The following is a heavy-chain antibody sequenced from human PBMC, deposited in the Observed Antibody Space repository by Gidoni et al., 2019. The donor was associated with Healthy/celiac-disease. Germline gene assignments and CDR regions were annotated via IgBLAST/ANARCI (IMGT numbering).Heavy chain of an antibody. CDR1: GGSFSGYY. V-gene: IGHV4-34*01. Sequence: QVQLQQWGAGLLKPSATLSLTCAVYGGSFSGYYWSWIRQPPGKGLEWIGEINHSGSTNYNPSLKSRVTISVDTSKNQFSLKLSSVTAADTAVYYCARGGKVHISSGFYFDYWGQGTLVTVSS. J-gene: IGHJ4*02. D-gene: IGHD3-22*01. CDR3: ARGGKVHISSGFYFDY. CDR2: INHSGST.